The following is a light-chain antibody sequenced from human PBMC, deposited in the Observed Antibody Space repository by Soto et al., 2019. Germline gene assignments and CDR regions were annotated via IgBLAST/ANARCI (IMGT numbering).Light chain of an antibody. CDR1: QSISSW. CDR3: QQYNSYPWT. Sequence: DIQMTHSPSTLSASVGDRATITCRASQSISSWFAWYQQKPGKATKLLIYDASSLASGVPSRFSGSGSRTEFTLAISSLQPDDFATYYCQQYNSYPWTFGQGTKVEMK. J-gene: IGKJ1*01. CDR2: DAS. V-gene: IGKV1-5*01.